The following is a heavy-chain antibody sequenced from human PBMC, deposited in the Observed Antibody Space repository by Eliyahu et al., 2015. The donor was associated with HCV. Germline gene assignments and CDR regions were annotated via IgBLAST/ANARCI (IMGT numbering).Heavy chain of an antibody. CDR1: GYTFTSYV. J-gene: IGHJ4*02. CDR3: ARILRGLDCFDH. V-gene: IGHV1-3*01. Sequence: QVQFVQSGAEVKKPGATVRVSCQASGYTFTSYVIYWLRQAPGQRLEWLGWVNGGTGDSEYSQSFQGRVNITRDASATTSYMHLSSLRSEDTAVYYYARILRGLDCFDHWGQGTQVTVSS. CDR2: VNGGTGDS. D-gene: IGHD6-19*01.